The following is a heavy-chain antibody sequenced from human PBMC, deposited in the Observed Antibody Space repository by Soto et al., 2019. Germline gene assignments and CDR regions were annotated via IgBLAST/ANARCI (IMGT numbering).Heavy chain of an antibody. CDR1: GYTFTSYG. D-gene: IGHD6-13*01. J-gene: IGHJ5*02. CDR2: INAANGDT. V-gene: IGHV1-3*01. Sequence: ASVKVSCKASGYTFTSYGIHWVRQAPGQRLEWMGWINAANGDTKYSPKFQGRVTITRDTSASTAYMELSSLRSEDTAVYYCVRRHVSATGINWFDPWGQGTLVTVSS. CDR3: VRRHVSATGINWFDP.